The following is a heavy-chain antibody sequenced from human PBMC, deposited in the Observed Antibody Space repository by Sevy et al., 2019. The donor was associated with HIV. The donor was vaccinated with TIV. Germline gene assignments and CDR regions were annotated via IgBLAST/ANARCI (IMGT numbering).Heavy chain of an antibody. Sequence: ASVKVSCEASGGTFSSYAISWVRQAPGQGLEWMGGIIPIFGTANYAQKFQGRVTITADESTSTAYMELSSLRSEDTAVYYCARAYGSGSYYNGFDYWGQGTLVTVSS. D-gene: IGHD3-10*01. CDR3: ARAYGSGSYYNGFDY. V-gene: IGHV1-69*13. CDR2: IIPIFGTA. CDR1: GGTFSSYA. J-gene: IGHJ4*02.